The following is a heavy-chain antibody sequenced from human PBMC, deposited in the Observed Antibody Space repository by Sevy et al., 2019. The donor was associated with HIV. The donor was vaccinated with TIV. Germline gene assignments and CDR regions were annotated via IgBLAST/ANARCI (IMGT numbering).Heavy chain of an antibody. Sequence: GGSLRLSCAASGFPFSDAWMNWVRQAPGKGLEWVANIKEDGSAEYYVDSVKGRFTISRDNAKNSLFLQLNSLRVEDTAMYYCARDSPGYGAYDYLGQGTLVTVSS. V-gene: IGHV3-7*01. D-gene: IGHD5-18*01. CDR2: IKEDGSAE. CDR1: GFPFSDAW. J-gene: IGHJ4*02. CDR3: ARDSPGYGAYDY.